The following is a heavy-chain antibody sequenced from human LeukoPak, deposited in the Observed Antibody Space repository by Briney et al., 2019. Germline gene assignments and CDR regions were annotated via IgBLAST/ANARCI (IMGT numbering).Heavy chain of an antibody. Sequence: SETLSLTCAVYGGSFSGYYWSWILQPPGKGLEWIGEINHSGSTNYNPSLKSRVTISVDTSKNQFSLKLSSVTAADTAVYYCARSSKGYSRSTSCYIGTDPWGQGTLVTVSS. CDR1: GGSFSGYY. CDR2: INHSGST. CDR3: ARSSKGYSRSTSCYIGTDP. D-gene: IGHD2-2*02. V-gene: IGHV4-34*01. J-gene: IGHJ5*02.